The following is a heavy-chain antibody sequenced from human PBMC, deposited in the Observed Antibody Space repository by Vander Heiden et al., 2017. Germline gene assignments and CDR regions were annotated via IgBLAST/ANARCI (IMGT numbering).Heavy chain of an antibody. J-gene: IGHJ6*02. CDR2: MNPNSGNT. Sequence: QVQLVQSGAEVKKHGASVKVSCKASGYDFTSYENNWERKATGHGIEWMGWMNPNSGNTGYAQKFQGRVTMTRNTSISTAYMELSSLRSEDTAVYYCARSDYGDLFYYGMDVWGQGTTVTVSS. CDR3: ARSDYGDLFYYGMDV. CDR1: GYDFTSYE. D-gene: IGHD4-17*01. V-gene: IGHV1-8*01.